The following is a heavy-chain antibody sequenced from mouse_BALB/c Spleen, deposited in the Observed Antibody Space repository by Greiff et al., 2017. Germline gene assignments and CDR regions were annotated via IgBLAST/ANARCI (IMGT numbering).Heavy chain of an antibody. J-gene: IGHJ2*01. CDR3: TTSGG. Sequence: EVKLVESGGGLVQPGGSMKLSCVASGFTFSNYWMNWVRQSPEKGLEWVAEIRLKSNNYATHYAESVKGRFTISRDDSKSSVYLQMNNLRAEDTGIYYCTTSGGWGQGTTLTVSS. V-gene: IGHV6-6*02. CDR2: IRLKSNNYAT. CDR1: GFTFSNYW.